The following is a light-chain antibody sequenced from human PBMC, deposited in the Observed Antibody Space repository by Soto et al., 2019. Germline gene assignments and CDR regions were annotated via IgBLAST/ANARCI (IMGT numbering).Light chain of an antibody. V-gene: IGKV3-20*01. CDR2: GAS. CDR3: QQYGSSPPYT. Sequence: EIVLTQSPGTLPLSPGERATLSCRASQSVSSSYLAWYQQKPGQAPRLLIYGASSRATGIPDRFSGSGPGSDFTLTISRLEPEDFAVYDCQQYGSSPPYTFGQETKLVIK. CDR1: QSVSSSY. J-gene: IGKJ2*01.